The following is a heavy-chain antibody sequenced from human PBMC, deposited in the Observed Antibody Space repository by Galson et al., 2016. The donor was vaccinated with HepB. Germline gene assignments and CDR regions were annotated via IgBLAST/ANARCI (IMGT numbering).Heavy chain of an antibody. V-gene: IGHV3-33*01. CDR2: IWYDGSKQ. D-gene: IGHD6-19*01. CDR1: GFTFSNYG. CDR3: ARDSGIAVPYATPGEGDWYFDL. J-gene: IGHJ2*01. Sequence: SLRLSCAASGFTFSNYGMHWVRQAPGKGLEWVADIWYDGSKQYYADSVKGRFPISRENSKNQLYLQMNRLSAGDTAVYYCARDSGIAVPYATPGEGDWYFDLWGRCTLVTVSS.